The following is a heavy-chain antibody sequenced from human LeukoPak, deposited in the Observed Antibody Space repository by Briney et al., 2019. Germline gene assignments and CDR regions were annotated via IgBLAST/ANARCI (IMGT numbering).Heavy chain of an antibody. Sequence: PGGSLRLSCVASGFTFDDLAMHWVRQIPGKGLEWVSSITWNSGRIGYADSVEGRFTISRDNARNSLYLQMNSLRAEDTAFYYCARGLTTVTAYFEYWGQGTLVTVSS. D-gene: IGHD4-17*01. V-gene: IGHV3-9*01. CDR2: ITWNSGRI. J-gene: IGHJ4*02. CDR1: GFTFDDLA. CDR3: ARGLTTVTAYFEY.